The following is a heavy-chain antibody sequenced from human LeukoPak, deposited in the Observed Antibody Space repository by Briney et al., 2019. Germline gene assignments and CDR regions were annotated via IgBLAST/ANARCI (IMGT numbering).Heavy chain of an antibody. D-gene: IGHD4-17*01. CDR2: INGGGVNT. J-gene: IGHJ6*02. CDR1: GFTFSSYA. CDR3: AKDHYGDFFRGMDV. Sequence: GGSLRLSCAASGFTFSSYAMSWVRQAPGKGLEWVSTINGGGVNTHYADSVKGRFTISRDNSKNTVYLQMNSVRAEDTAVYYCAKDHYGDFFRGMDVWGQGTTVTVSS. V-gene: IGHV3-23*01.